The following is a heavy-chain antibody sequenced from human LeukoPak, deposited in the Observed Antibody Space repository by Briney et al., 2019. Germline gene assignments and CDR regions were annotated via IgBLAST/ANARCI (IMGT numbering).Heavy chain of an antibody. CDR3: ARASGPYYYDSSGYPYYFDY. CDR2: ISAYNGNT. J-gene: IGHJ4*02. CDR1: GYTFTSYG. Sequence: ASVKVSCKASGYTFTSYGISWVRQAPGQGLEWMGWISAYNGNTNYAQKLQGRVTMTTDTSTSTAYMELRSLRSDDTAVYYCARASGPYYYDSSGYPYYFDYWGQGTLVTVSS. D-gene: IGHD3-22*01. V-gene: IGHV1-18*01.